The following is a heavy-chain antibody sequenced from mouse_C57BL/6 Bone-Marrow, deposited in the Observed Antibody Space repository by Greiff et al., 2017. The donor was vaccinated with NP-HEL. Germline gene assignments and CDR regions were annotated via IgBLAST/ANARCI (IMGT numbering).Heavy chain of an antibody. CDR1: GYSITSGYY. Sequence: VQLQQSGPGLVKPSQSLSLTCSVTGYSITSGYYWNWIRQFPGNKLEWMGYISYDGSNNYNPSLKNRISITRDTSKNQFFLKLNSVTTEDTATYYCARGGKTYYSHSFYAMDYWGQGTSVTVSS. CDR2: ISYDGSN. D-gene: IGHD2-12*01. CDR3: ARGGKTYYSHSFYAMDY. J-gene: IGHJ4*01. V-gene: IGHV3-6*01.